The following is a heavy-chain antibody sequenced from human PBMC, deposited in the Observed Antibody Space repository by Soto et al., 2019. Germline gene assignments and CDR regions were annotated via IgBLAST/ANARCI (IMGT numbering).Heavy chain of an antibody. CDR2: ISGSGGST. D-gene: IGHD6-6*01. Sequence: GSLRLSCAASGFTFSSYGMSWVRQAPGKGLEWVSTISGSGGSTYYADSAKGRFTISRDNSKNTLYLQMNSLRAEDTAVYYCAKDSQQLVLYFDYWGQGTLVTVSS. J-gene: IGHJ4*02. CDR3: AKDSQQLVLYFDY. V-gene: IGHV3-23*01. CDR1: GFTFSSYG.